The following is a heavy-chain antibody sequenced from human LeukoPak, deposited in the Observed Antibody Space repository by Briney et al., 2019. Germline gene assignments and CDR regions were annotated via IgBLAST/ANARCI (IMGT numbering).Heavy chain of an antibody. Sequence: ASVTVSCKASGYTFTTYAMHWVRQAPGQRLEWMGWINAGNGNTKYSQEFQGRVTFTRDTSASTAYMELSSLRSEDMAVYYCARGNSGSHDYWGQGTLVTVSS. CDR3: ARGNSGSHDY. D-gene: IGHD1-26*01. CDR1: GYTFTTYA. V-gene: IGHV1-3*03. J-gene: IGHJ4*02. CDR2: INAGNGNT.